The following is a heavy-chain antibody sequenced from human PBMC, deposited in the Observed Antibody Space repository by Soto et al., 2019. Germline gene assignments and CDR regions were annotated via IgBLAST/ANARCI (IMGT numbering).Heavy chain of an antibody. CDR3: ATKGGSGWPYDY. D-gene: IGHD6-19*01. CDR1: GYTFTDYY. J-gene: IGHJ4*02. CDR2: INPNSGDT. V-gene: IGHV1-2*02. Sequence: ASVKVSCKASGYTFTDYYIHWVRQAPGQGLEWMGWINPNSGDTNYAQKFQGRVTMTRDTSISTAYMELSRLRSDDTAVYYCATKGGSGWPYDYWGQGTLVTVSS.